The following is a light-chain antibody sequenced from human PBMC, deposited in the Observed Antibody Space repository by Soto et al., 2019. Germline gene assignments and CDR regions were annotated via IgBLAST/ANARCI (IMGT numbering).Light chain of an antibody. CDR3: QQYYSYPPTWT. CDR2: AAS. Sequence: AIRMTQSPSSLSASTGDRVTITCRASQGISSYLAWYQQKPGKAPKLLIYAASTLQSGVPSRFSGSGSGTDFTLTISCLQSEDFATYHCQQYYSYPPTWTFGQGTKVEIK. J-gene: IGKJ1*01. V-gene: IGKV1-8*01. CDR1: QGISSY.